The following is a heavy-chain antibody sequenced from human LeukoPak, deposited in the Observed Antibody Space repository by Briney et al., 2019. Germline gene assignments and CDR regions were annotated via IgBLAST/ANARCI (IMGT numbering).Heavy chain of an antibody. Sequence: GGSLRLSCAASGFTFSSYWMSWVRQAPGKGLEWVANIKQDGSEKYYVDSVKGRFTISRDNAKNSLYLQMNSLRAEDTAVYYCARIYPYSSSWYACYFDYWGQGTLVTVSS. V-gene: IGHV3-7*01. CDR3: ARIYPYSSSWYACYFDY. D-gene: IGHD6-13*01. J-gene: IGHJ4*02. CDR2: IKQDGSEK. CDR1: GFTFSSYW.